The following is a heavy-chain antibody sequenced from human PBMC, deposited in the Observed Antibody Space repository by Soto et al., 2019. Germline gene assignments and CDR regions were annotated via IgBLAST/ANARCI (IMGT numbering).Heavy chain of an antibody. D-gene: IGHD3-16*02. J-gene: IGHJ4*02. Sequence: QVTLKESGPVLVKPTETLTLTCTVSGFSLSNARMGVSWIRQPPGKALEWLAHIFSNDEKSYSTSLKSRLIISKDTSKSQVVLTMTNMDPVDTATYYCARGIYDYVWGSYRPTDFDYWGQGTLVTVSS. V-gene: IGHV2-26*01. CDR1: GFSLSNARMG. CDR3: ARGIYDYVWGSYRPTDFDY. CDR2: IFSNDEK.